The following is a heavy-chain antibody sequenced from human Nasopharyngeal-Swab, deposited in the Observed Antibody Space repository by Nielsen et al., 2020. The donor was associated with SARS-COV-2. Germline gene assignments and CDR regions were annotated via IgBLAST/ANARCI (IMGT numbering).Heavy chain of an antibody. D-gene: IGHD3-16*02. J-gene: IGHJ6*02. CDR2: INGGSGDT. CDR3: ARDPRGLSSPSGMDV. Sequence: ASVKVSCKASGYTLTTYAMHWVRQAPGQRLEWMGWINGGSGDTKYSQNFLGRVTITRDTSANTAYLELRSLRSEDTAVYYCARDPRGLSSPSGMDVWGQGTTVTVSS. V-gene: IGHV1-3*01. CDR1: GYTLTTYA.